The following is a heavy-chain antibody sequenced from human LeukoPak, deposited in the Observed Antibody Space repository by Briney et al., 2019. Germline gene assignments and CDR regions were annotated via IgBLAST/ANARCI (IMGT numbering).Heavy chain of an antibody. J-gene: IGHJ4*02. V-gene: IGHV3-7*01. CDR2: IKQDGSEK. D-gene: IGHD4-17*01. Sequence: QPGGSLRLSCAASGFTFSSYWMSSVRQAPGKGLEWVANIKQDGSEKYYVDSVKGRFTISRDNAKNSLYLQMNSLRAEDTAVYYCARAGRDYGDYVAYWGQGTLVIVSS. CDR3: ARAGRDYGDYVAY. CDR1: GFTFSSYW.